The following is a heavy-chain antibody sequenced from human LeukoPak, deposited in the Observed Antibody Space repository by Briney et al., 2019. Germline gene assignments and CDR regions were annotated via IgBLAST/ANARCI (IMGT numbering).Heavy chain of an antibody. CDR2: ISYDGSNK. CDR1: GFTFSSYA. Sequence: GGSLRLSCAASGFTFSSYAMHWVRQAPGKGLEWVAVISYDGSNKYYADSVKGRFTISRDNSKNTLYLQMNSLRAEDTAVYYCAKHIVVVTAIHFLDYWGQGTLVTVSS. CDR3: AKHIVVVTAIHFLDY. J-gene: IGHJ4*02. D-gene: IGHD2-21*02. V-gene: IGHV3-30*04.